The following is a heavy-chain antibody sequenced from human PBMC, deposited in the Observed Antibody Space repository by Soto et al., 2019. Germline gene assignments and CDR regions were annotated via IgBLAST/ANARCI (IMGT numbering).Heavy chain of an antibody. D-gene: IGHD5-18*01. Sequence: CVPCVRPLPGNGLEWMGIIYPGDSDTRYSPSFQGQVTISADKSISTAYLQWSSLKASDTAMYYCARESGYSYGYYYYGMEVWGQGPSVTVSS. CDR3: ARESGYSYGYYYYGMEV. CDR1: C. J-gene: IGHJ6*02. V-gene: IGHV5-51*01. CDR2: IYPGDSDT.